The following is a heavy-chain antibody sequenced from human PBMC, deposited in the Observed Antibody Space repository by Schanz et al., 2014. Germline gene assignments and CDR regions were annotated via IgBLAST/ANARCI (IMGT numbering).Heavy chain of an antibody. CDR1: GFSFGTYA. D-gene: IGHD3-10*01. J-gene: IGHJ5*02. CDR2: IKSDGSST. V-gene: IGHV3-74*02. CDR3: ARPALWFGDNCFDP. Sequence: VQLVESGGGVVQPGGSLRLSCAASGFSFGTYAMSWVRQAPGKGLVWVSRIKSDGSSTSYADSVKGRFTISRDNAKNTLYLQMNSLRAEDTAVYYCARPALWFGDNCFDPWGQGTLVTVSS.